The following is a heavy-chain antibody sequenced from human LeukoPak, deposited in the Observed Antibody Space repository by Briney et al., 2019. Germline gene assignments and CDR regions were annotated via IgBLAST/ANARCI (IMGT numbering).Heavy chain of an antibody. CDR2: ISGSGGST. D-gene: IGHD2-2*01. CDR1: GFTFSSYA. V-gene: IGHV3-23*01. CDR3: AKDGSCSSTSRYLGY. Sequence: GGSLRLSCAASGFTFSSYAMSWVRQAPGKGLEWVSAISGSGGSTYYADSVKGRFTISRDNSKNTLYLQMNSLRAEDTAVYSCAKDGSCSSTSRYLGYWGQGTLVTVSS. J-gene: IGHJ4*02.